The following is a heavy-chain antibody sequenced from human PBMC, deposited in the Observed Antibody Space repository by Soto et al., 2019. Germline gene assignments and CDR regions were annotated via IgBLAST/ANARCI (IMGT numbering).Heavy chain of an antibody. CDR3: AKLGNGGMYYFDY. Sequence: PGGSLRLSCAASGFTFSSYAMSWVRQAPGRGLKWVSAISGSGGSTYYADSVKGRFTISRDNSKNTLYLQMNSLRAEDTAVYYCAKLGNGGMYYFDYWGQGTPVTVSS. CDR2: ISGSGGST. J-gene: IGHJ4*02. CDR1: GFTFSSYA. V-gene: IGHV3-23*01. D-gene: IGHD4-17*01.